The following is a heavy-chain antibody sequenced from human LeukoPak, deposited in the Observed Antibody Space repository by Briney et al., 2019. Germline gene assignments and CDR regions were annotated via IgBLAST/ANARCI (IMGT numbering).Heavy chain of an antibody. CDR3: AQLYYDFWSGYYTGDSARDNYYYYMDV. V-gene: IGHV1-69*05. Sequence: SVKVSCKASGGTFSSYAISWVRQAPGQGLEWMGGIIPIFGTANYAQKFQGRVTITTDESTSTAYMELSSLRSEDTAGYYCAQLYYDFWSGYYTGDSARDNYYYYMDVWGKGTTVTVSS. D-gene: IGHD3-3*01. CDR1: GGTFSSYA. CDR2: IIPIFGTA. J-gene: IGHJ6*03.